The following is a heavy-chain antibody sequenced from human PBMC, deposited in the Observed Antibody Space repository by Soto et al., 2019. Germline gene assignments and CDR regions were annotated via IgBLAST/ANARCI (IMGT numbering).Heavy chain of an antibody. J-gene: IGHJ6*02. V-gene: IGHV1-2*02. Sequence: SVKVSCKASGYTFTDYYMHWVRQAPVQGLEWMGWINPNSGGTNYAQKFQGRVTMTRDTSISTAYMELSRLRSDDTAVYYCARKMELRGSYYYYYDMDVWGQGTTVTVSS. CDR1: GYTFTDYY. CDR2: INPNSGGT. D-gene: IGHD1-7*01. CDR3: ARKMELRGSYYYYYDMDV.